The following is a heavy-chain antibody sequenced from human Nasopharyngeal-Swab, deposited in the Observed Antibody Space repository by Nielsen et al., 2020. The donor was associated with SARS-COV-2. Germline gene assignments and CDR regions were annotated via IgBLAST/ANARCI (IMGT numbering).Heavy chain of an antibody. CDR3: ARGSIKHGDYVGYYYYYGMDV. V-gene: IGHV4-34*01. CDR1: GGSFSAYC. J-gene: IGHJ6*02. D-gene: IGHD4-17*01. Sequence: GSLRLSFAVYGGSFSAYCRTWVRQPPGKGLEWIGEITHGGTTNYNPSLKSRVTISVDTSKNQFSLKLSSVTAADTAVYYCARGSIKHGDYVGYYYYYGMDVWGQGTTVTVSS. CDR2: ITHGGTT.